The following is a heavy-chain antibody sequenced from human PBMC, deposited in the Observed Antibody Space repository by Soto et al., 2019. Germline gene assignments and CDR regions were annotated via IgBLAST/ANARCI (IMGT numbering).Heavy chain of an antibody. CDR1: GFTFSSYG. J-gene: IGHJ4*02. CDR3: ARVGTPYSSSYCLPDY. CDR2: IWYDGSNK. V-gene: IGHV3-33*01. Sequence: QVQLVESGGGVVQPGRSLRLSCAASGFTFSSYGMHWVRQAPGKGLEWVAVIWYDGSNKYYADSVKGRFTISRDNSKNTLYLQMNSLRAEDTAVYYCARVGTPYSSSYCLPDYWGQGTLVTVSS. D-gene: IGHD6-13*01.